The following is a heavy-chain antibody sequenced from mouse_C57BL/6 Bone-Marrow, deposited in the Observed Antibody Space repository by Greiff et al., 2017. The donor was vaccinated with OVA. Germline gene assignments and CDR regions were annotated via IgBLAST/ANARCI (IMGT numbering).Heavy chain of an antibody. D-gene: IGHD1-1*01. CDR2: IYPRSGNT. V-gene: IGHV1-81*01. Sequence: QVQLQQSGAELARPGASVKLSCKASGYTFTSYGISWVKQRTGQGLEWIGGIYPRSGNTYYNEKFKGKATLTADKSSSTAYMELRSLTSEDSAVYFCGGLGIITTLVATDYWGQGTTLTVSS. J-gene: IGHJ2*01. CDR1: GYTFTSYG. CDR3: GGLGIITTLVATDY.